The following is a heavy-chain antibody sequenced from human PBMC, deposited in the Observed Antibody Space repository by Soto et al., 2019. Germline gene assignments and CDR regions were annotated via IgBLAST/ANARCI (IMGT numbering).Heavy chain of an antibody. Sequence: GGSLRLACAASGFTFSSYAMSWVRQAPGKGLEWVSAISGSGGSTYYADSVKGRFTISRDKSKNTLYLQMNSLRAEETAVYYCVNFGRNYDYIWGSYFHYWGQGTLVTVSS. CDR2: ISGSGGST. CDR3: VNFGRNYDYIWGSYFHY. V-gene: IGHV3-23*01. D-gene: IGHD3-16*01. CDR1: GFTFSSYA. J-gene: IGHJ4*02.